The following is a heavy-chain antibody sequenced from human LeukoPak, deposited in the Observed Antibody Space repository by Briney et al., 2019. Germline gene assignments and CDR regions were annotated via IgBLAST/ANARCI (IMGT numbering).Heavy chain of an antibody. J-gene: IGHJ6*03. D-gene: IGHD1-26*01. CDR2: ISSESGTI. Sequence: GGSLRLSCAASGFTFSSYSMNWVRQAPGKGLEWISYISSESGTIYYADSVKGRFTISRDNAKNSLYLQMNSLRAEDTAVYYCARDSIPQGWELLRVIYYYYMDVWGKGTTVTVSS. CDR1: GFTFSSYS. V-gene: IGHV3-48*04. CDR3: ARDSIPQGWELLRVIYYYYMDV.